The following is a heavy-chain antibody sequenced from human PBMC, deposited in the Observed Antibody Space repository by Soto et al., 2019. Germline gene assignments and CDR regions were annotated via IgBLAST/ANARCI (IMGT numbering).Heavy chain of an antibody. Sequence: AASVKVSCKASGYTFTSYAMHWVRQAPGQRLEWMGWINAGNGNTKYSQKFQGRVTITRDTSASTAYMELSSLRSEDTAVYYCARDYYDSSVPRGYFDYWGQGTLVTVSS. CDR3: ARDYYDSSVPRGYFDY. CDR2: INAGNGNT. V-gene: IGHV1-3*01. J-gene: IGHJ4*02. D-gene: IGHD3-22*01. CDR1: GYTFTSYA.